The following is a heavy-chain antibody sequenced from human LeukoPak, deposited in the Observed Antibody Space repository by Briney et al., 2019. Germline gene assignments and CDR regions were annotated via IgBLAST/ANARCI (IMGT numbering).Heavy chain of an antibody. CDR2: IYYSGST. V-gene: IGHV4-59*01. CDR1: GGSISGYY. J-gene: IGHJ4*02. D-gene: IGHD2/OR15-2a*01. Sequence: SETLSLTCTVSGGSISGYYWSWIRQPPGKGLECIGYIYYSGSTNYNPSLMSRVTISVGTSKNQFSLKLSSVTAADTAVYYCARFSGTTLYYFDYWGQGTLVTVSS. CDR3: ARFSGTTLYYFDY.